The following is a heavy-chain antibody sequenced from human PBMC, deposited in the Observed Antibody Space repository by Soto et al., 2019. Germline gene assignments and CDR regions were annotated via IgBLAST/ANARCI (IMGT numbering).Heavy chain of an antibody. D-gene: IGHD3-10*01. CDR2: ISSSGDST. Sequence: GGSLRLSCVASGFTFGTHGMSWVRQTPGKGLEWVSGISSSGDSTYYAGSVKGRFTTSRDNSKNTLYLQMNSLRVDDPAVYYCAKYRIWFGELSSPVDPWGQGTLVTVSS. CDR1: GFTFGTHG. J-gene: IGHJ5*02. V-gene: IGHV3-23*01. CDR3: AKYRIWFGELSSPVDP.